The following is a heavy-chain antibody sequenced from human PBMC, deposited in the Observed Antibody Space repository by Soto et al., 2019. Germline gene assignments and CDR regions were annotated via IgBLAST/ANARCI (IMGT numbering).Heavy chain of an antibody. CDR3: VKYYYDSSGYYGLNAFDI. J-gene: IGHJ3*02. V-gene: IGHV3-64D*06. CDR1: RFTSSSYA. CDR2: ISSNGDST. Sequence: GGSLRLSCLASRFTSSSYAMHWVRQAPGKGLEYVSSISSNGDSTYYADSVKGRFTISRDNSKNTMYLQMSSLRAEDTAVYYCVKYYYDSSGYYGLNAFDIWGQGTMVTV. D-gene: IGHD3-22*01.